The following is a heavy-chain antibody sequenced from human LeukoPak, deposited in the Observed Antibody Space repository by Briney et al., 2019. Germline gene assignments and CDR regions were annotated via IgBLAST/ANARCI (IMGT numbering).Heavy chain of an antibody. Sequence: ASVKVSCKASGYTFTSYGISWVRQAPGQGLEWMGWISAYNGNTNYAQKLQGRVTMTTDTSTSTAYMELRSLRSDDTAVYYCARVYGSYYEGNWFDPWGQGTLATVSS. CDR3: ARVYGSYYEGNWFDP. V-gene: IGHV1-18*01. CDR2: ISAYNGNT. J-gene: IGHJ5*02. CDR1: GYTFTSYG. D-gene: IGHD1-26*01.